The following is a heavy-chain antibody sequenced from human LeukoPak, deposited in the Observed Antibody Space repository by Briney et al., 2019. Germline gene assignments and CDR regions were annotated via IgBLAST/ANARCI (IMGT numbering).Heavy chain of an antibody. V-gene: IGHV3-21*04. Sequence: GGSLRLSCAASGFTFSSYSMNWVRQAPGKGLEWVSSISSSSSYIYYADSVKGRLTISRDNAKNSLYLQMNSLRAEDTALYYCARDYIAETYYYDSSGAFDIWGQGTMVTVSS. CDR1: GFTFSSYS. J-gene: IGHJ3*02. CDR2: ISSSSSYI. CDR3: ARDYIAETYYYDSSGAFDI. D-gene: IGHD3-22*01.